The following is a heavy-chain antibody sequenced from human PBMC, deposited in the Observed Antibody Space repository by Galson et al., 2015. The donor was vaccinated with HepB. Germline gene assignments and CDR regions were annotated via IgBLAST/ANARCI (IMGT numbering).Heavy chain of an antibody. V-gene: IGHV3-73*01. D-gene: IGHD6-13*01. CDR2: IKSKASNYAT. CDR1: GFTFSGSA. J-gene: IGHJ4*02. CDR3: ARLGDLSGYSSS. Sequence: SLRLSCAASGFTFSGSALHWVRQTSGKGLAWVGHIKSKASNYATAYTMSLKGMVTISRDDSRNTAYLHMKRLRTEDTAVYYCARLGDLSGYSSSWGQGTLVTVSS.